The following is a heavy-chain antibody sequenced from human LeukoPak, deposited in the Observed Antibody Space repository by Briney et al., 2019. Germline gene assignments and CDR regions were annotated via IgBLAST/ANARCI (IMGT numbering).Heavy chain of an antibody. Sequence: SETPSLTCAVYGGSFSNYYWRWIRQSPGKGLECIGEINYSGITNYNPSLKSRVTISVDTSKNQFSLNLSSVTAADTAVYYCARGPRGSGSYYKYWGQGTLVTVSS. CDR3: ARGPRGSGSYYKY. D-gene: IGHD3-10*01. CDR1: GGSFSNYY. V-gene: IGHV4-34*01. J-gene: IGHJ4*02. CDR2: INYSGIT.